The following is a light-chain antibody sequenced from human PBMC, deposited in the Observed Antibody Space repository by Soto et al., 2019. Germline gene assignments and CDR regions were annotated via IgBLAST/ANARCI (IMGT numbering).Light chain of an antibody. CDR1: NIGNES. J-gene: IGLJ1*01. Sequence: SYELTQPPSVSVAPGQTAKITCGGFNIGNESVHWYQQKPGQAPVLVVYDDSDRPSGIPERFSGSNSGNTATLTISRVEAGDEADYYCQVWDRVSESYVFGTGTKVTVL. CDR3: QVWDRVSESYV. V-gene: IGLV3-21*02. CDR2: DDS.